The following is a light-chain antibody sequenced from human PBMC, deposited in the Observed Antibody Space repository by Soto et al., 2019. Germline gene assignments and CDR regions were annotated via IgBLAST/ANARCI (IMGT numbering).Light chain of an antibody. CDR3: CSYASAYRYV. J-gene: IGLJ1*01. CDR1: TSDVGAYSF. Sequence: QSALTQPRSVSGSPGQSITISCTGSTSDVGAYSFASWYQQHPGAAPKLLIHDVNKRPPGVPDRFSAAKSGNTSSLTISGLQADDEDYYFCCSYASAYRYVFGSGTKLTVL. CDR2: DVN. V-gene: IGLV2-11*01.